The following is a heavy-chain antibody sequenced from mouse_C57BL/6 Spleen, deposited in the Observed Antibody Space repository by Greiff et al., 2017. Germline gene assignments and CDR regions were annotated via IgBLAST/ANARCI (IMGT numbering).Heavy chain of an antibody. CDR1: GYTFTSYW. Sequence: VQLQQPGAELVMPGASVKLSCKASGYTFTSYWMHWVKQRPGQGLEWIGEIDPSDSYTNYNQKFKGKSTLTVDKSSSTAYMQLSSLTSEDSAVYYCARGDYEGNAMDYWGQGTSVTVSS. CDR3: ARGDYEGNAMDY. J-gene: IGHJ4*01. V-gene: IGHV1-69*01. CDR2: IDPSDSYT. D-gene: IGHD2-4*01.